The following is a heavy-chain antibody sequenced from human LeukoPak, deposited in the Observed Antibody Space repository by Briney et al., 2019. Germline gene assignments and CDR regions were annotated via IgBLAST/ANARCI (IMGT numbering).Heavy chain of an antibody. CDR1: GYTFTSYA. Sequence: ASVKVSCKASGYTFTSYAMNWVRQAPGQGLEWMGWINTHTGNPTYAHGFTGRFVFSLDTSVSTAYLQISSLKAEDTAVYYCARDFPARDWFFDLWGRGTLVTVSS. CDR3: ARDFPARDWFFDL. CDR2: INTHTGNP. V-gene: IGHV7-4-1*02. J-gene: IGHJ2*01.